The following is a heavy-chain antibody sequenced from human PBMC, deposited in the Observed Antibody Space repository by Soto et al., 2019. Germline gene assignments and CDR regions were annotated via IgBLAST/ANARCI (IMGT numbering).Heavy chain of an antibody. CDR1: GFTFGDYA. CDR2: IRSKAYGGTT. V-gene: IGHV3-49*03. D-gene: IGHD3-9*01. CDR3: TRDGYYDILTGYSYQNWFDP. Sequence: GGSLRLSCTASGFTFGDYAMSWFRQAPGKGLEWVGFIRSKAYGGTTEYAASVKGRFTISRDDSKSIAYLQMNSLKTEDTAVYYCTRDGYYDILTGYSYQNWFDPWGQGTLVTVSS. J-gene: IGHJ5*02.